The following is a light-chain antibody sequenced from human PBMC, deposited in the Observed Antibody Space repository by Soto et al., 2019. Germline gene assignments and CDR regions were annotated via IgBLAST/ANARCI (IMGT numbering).Light chain of an antibody. CDR1: QSISSW. Sequence: DIHMTQSPSTLSASAGDTVTITCRASQSISSWLAWYQQKPGKAPKLLIYDAYSLESGVPSRFSGSGSGTEFTLTISSLQPDDFATYYCQQYNSYSPLTCGGGTKVDIK. V-gene: IGKV1-5*01. CDR2: DAY. CDR3: QQYNSYSPLT. J-gene: IGKJ4*01.